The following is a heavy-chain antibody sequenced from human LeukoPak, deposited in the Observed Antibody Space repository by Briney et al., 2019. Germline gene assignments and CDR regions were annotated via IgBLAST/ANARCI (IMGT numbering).Heavy chain of an antibody. CDR3: ARQRSSTSCLDY. D-gene: IGHD2-2*01. CDR2: IYYSGST. J-gene: IGHJ4*02. V-gene: IGHV4-59*08. CDR1: GGSISSYY. Sequence: SETLSLTCTVSGGSISSYYWSWLRQPPGKGLEWIGYIYYSGSTNYNPSLKSRVTISVDTSKNQFSLKLSSVTAADTAVYYCARQRSSTSCLDYWGQGTLVTVSS.